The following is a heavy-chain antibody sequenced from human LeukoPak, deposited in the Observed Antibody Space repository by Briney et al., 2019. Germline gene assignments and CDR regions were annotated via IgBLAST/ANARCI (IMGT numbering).Heavy chain of an antibody. CDR3: AREHYYGPYYYYYYMDV. CDR2: IYTSGST. J-gene: IGHJ6*03. CDR1: GGSISSGSYY. D-gene: IGHD3-10*01. Sequence: SETLSLTCTVSGGSISSGSYYWSWIRQPAGKGLEWIGRIYTSGSTNYNPSLKSRVTISVDTSKNQFSLKLSSVTAADTAVYYCAREHYYGPYYYYYYMDVWGKGTTVTISS. V-gene: IGHV4-61*02.